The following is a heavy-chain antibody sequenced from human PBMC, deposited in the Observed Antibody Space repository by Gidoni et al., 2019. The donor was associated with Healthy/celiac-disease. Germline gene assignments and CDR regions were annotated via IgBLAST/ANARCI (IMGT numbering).Heavy chain of an antibody. J-gene: IGHJ6*02. CDR1: GYTFTSSA. D-gene: IGHD1-1*01. CDR3: AREPPTTGTGGYGMDV. Sequence: QVHLVQSGVEAKKPGASVKVACKASGYTFTSSAMLWVRQAPGQRLEWMGWINAGNGNTKYSQKFQGRVTITRDTSASTAYMELSSLRSEDTAVYYCAREPPTTGTGGYGMDVWGQGTTVTVSS. CDR2: INAGNGNT. V-gene: IGHV1-3*01.